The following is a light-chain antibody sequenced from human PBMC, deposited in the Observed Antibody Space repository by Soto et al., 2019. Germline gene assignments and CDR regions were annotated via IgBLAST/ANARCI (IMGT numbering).Light chain of an antibody. J-gene: IGKJ1*01. CDR1: QSVNRY. CDR2: DAS. CDR3: QQRDIWPWT. Sequence: EIVFTQSPATLSLSPGERATLSCWASQSVNRYLVWYQQKPGQAPRLLMYDASKRATGIPARFSGSGSGTDFTLTISSLEPEDFAVYYCQQRDIWPWTFGQGTKVDIK. V-gene: IGKV3-11*01.